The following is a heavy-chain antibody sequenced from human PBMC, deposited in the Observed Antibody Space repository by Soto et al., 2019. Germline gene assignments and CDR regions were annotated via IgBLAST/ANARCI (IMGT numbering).Heavy chain of an antibody. CDR3: ANLMVRGVIIDY. CDR1: GFTFSSYA. D-gene: IGHD3-10*01. Sequence: EVQLLESGGGLVQPGGSLRLSCAASGFTFSSYAMSWVRQAPGKGLEWVSAISGSGGSTYYADSVKGRFTISRDNSENTLYLQMNSLRAEDTAVYYCANLMVRGVIIDYWGQGTLVTVSS. CDR2: ISGSGGST. J-gene: IGHJ4*02. V-gene: IGHV3-23*01.